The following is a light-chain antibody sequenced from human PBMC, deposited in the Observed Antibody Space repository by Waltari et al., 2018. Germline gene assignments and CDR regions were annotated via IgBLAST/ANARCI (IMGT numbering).Light chain of an antibody. Sequence: CRARQSVSRSLAWYQQKPGQAPRLLIYGASNRATGIPDRFSGSGSGTDFSLTISRLEPEDFAVYYCQHYVRLPATFGQGTKVEIK. CDR3: QHYVRLPAT. J-gene: IGKJ1*01. V-gene: IGKV3-20*01. CDR1: QSVSRS. CDR2: GAS.